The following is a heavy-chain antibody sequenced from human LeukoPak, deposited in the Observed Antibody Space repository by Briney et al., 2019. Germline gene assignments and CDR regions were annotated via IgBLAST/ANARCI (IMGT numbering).Heavy chain of an antibody. CDR1: GFTFSGSA. CDR3: TRRTFYCSSTSCYYYGMDV. D-gene: IGHD2-2*01. V-gene: IGHV3-73*01. CDR2: IRSKVNSYAT. Sequence: PGGSLRLSCAASGFTFSGSAMHWVRQASGKGLEWVGRIRSKVNSYATAYAASVKGRFTISRDDLKNTAYLQMNSLKTEDTAVYFCTRRTFYCSSTSCYYYGMDVWGQGTTVTVSS. J-gene: IGHJ6*02.